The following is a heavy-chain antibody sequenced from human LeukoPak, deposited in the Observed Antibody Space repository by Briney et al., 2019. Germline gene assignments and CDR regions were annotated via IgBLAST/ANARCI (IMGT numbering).Heavy chain of an antibody. J-gene: IGHJ4*02. Sequence: ASVKVSCEASGYTFTSYGISWVRQAPGQGLEWMGWISAYNGNTNYAQKLQGRVTMTTDTSTSTAYMELRSLRSDDTAVYYCAASRRLTGAFDYWGQGTLVTVSS. CDR2: ISAYNGNT. V-gene: IGHV1-18*01. D-gene: IGHD7-27*01. CDR1: GYTFTSYG. CDR3: AASRRLTGAFDY.